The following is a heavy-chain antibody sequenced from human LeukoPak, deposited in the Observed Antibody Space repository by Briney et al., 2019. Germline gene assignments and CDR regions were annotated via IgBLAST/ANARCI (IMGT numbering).Heavy chain of an antibody. CDR1: GGSISRGGYY. CDR2: IYHSGST. CDR3: GGDWFDP. Sequence: SQTLSLTCTVAGGSISRGGYYWSWIRQPPGKGLEWIGYIYHSGSTYYNPSLKSRVTISVDRSKNQFSLKLSSVTAADTAVYYCGGDWFDPWGQGTLVTVSS. V-gene: IGHV4-30-2*01. J-gene: IGHJ5*02.